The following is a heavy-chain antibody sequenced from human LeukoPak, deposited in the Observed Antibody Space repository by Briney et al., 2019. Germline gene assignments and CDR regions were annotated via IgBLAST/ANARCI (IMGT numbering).Heavy chain of an antibody. Sequence: SETLSLTCTVSGGSISSYYWSWIRQPAGKGLEWIGRIYTSGSTNYNPSLKSRVTISVDKSKNQFSLKLSSVTPADTAVYYCARGTYYYDSSGYSFFDYWGQGTLVTVSS. D-gene: IGHD3-22*01. CDR1: GGSISSYY. CDR2: IYTSGST. CDR3: ARGTYYYDSSGYSFFDY. V-gene: IGHV4-4*07. J-gene: IGHJ4*02.